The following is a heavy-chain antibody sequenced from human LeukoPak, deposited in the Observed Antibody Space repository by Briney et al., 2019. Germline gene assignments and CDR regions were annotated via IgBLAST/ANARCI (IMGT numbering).Heavy chain of an antibody. V-gene: IGHV1-2*02. CDR3: ARGLVPEEEVIGGY. CDR1: GHTFTVYY. Sequence: EASVKVSCKPSGHTFTVYYIHRVRQAPGQGLEWMGWISPHTGGANYAQRFQGRVTTTRDTSISTAYMELSRLRSDDTAVYYCARGLVPEEEVIGGYWGQGTLVTVSS. CDR2: ISPHTGGA. D-gene: IGHD2-21*01. J-gene: IGHJ4*02.